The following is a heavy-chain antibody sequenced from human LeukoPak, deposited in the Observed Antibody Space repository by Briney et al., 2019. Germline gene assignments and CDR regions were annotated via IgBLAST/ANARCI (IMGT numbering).Heavy chain of an antibody. CDR3: ARAPLVVPAAYRLRYFDY. CDR2: INHSGST. CDR1: GGSSSGYY. V-gene: IGHV4-34*01. Sequence: SETLSLTCAVYGGSSSGYYWSWIRQPPGKGLEWIGEINHSGSTNYNPSLKSRVTISVDTSKNQFSLKLSSVTAADTAVYYCARAPLVVPAAYRLRYFDYWGQGTLVTVSS. D-gene: IGHD2-2*01. J-gene: IGHJ4*02.